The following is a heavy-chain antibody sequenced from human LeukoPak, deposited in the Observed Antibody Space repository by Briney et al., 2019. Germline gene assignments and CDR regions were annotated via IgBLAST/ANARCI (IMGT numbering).Heavy chain of an antibody. CDR1: GFPFNNAW. V-gene: IGHV3-15*01. D-gene: IGHD6-13*01. Sequence: GGSLLLSCAASGFPFNNAWMSWVRQAPGKGLEWVGRIKRKSDGGSTDYAAPVKGRFTISRDDLKNTLYLQVNSLKTEDTAVYYCATEGGRGYSSNWYNGVNAFDIWGQGTMVTVSS. CDR3: ATEGGRGYSSNWYNGVNAFDI. CDR2: IKRKSDGGST. J-gene: IGHJ3*02.